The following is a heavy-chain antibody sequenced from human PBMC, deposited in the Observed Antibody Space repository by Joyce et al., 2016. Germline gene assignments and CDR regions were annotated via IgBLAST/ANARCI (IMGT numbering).Heavy chain of an antibody. V-gene: IGHV3-30*03. CDR1: GFPFSNSG. CDR2: ISYDGSNK. CDR3: AGGILTGYFDY. Sequence: QGQLVESGGVVVQPGRSLRLSCAASGFPFSNSGMHWVRQAPGKGLALVAVISYDGSNKHYGDSVKGRFTISRDNSKNTLYLQMNSLRTEDTAVYFCAGGILTGYFDYWGQGTLVSVSS. D-gene: IGHD3-9*01. J-gene: IGHJ4*02.